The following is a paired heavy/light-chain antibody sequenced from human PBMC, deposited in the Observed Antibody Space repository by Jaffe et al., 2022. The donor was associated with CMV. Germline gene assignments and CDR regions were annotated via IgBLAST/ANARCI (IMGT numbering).Light chain of an antibody. Sequence: EIVLTQSPLSLPVTPGEPASISCKSSQSLLHSNGYNYLDWYLQKPGKSPQLLIFLGSNRASGVPDRFSGSGSGTDFTLKISRVEAEDVGVYYCMQSVQMARTFGGGTKVEIK. CDR1: QSLLHSNGYNY. CDR2: LGS. CDR3: MQSVQMART. V-gene: IGKV2-28*01. J-gene: IGKJ4*01.
Heavy chain of an antibody. CDR3: VREGVDLERRGGNFDY. CDR1: GFTFSTYE. D-gene: IGHD1-26*01. V-gene: IGHV3-48*03. CDR2: ISTSGATV. J-gene: IGHJ4*02. Sequence: EVQLVESGGGLVQSGGSLRLSCEVSGFTFSTYEMNWVRQAPGKGLEWVSYISTSGATVHYEDSVKGRFTMSRDNAKNSVYLQMSSLRSEDTALYYCVREGVDLERRGGNFDYWGQGTLVTVSS.